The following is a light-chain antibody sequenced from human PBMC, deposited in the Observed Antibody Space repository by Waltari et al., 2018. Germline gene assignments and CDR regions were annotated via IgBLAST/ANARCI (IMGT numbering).Light chain of an antibody. J-gene: IGLJ3*02. CDR3: GTWDSSLNHGRV. Sequence: QTVLTPPPSVSAAPGQLVSISCSGSSPNLGTNYVLLFQQFPGTAPKLLISDNNKRPSGIPDRFSGSKSGTSATLGITGLQTGDEADYYCGTWDSSLNHGRVFGGGTKLTVL. CDR2: DNN. CDR1: SPNLGTNY. V-gene: IGLV1-51*01.